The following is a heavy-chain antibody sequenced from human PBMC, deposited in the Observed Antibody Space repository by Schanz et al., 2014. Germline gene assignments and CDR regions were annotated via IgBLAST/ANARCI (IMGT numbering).Heavy chain of an antibody. CDR3: ARDHVATTDYDYFFYYLDV. D-gene: IGHD1-1*01. CDR1: GYTFTEYT. J-gene: IGHJ6*03. V-gene: IGHV1-3*01. CDR2: INSANGNT. Sequence: QVQLVQSGPEVEKPGASVKVSCKTSGYTFTEYTMYWLRQAPGQRLEWMGWINSANGNTKYSHRFQGRVTMTTDTSTSTAYMELRSLRSDDTAVYYCARDHVATTDYDYFFYYLDVWATGITVIVSS.